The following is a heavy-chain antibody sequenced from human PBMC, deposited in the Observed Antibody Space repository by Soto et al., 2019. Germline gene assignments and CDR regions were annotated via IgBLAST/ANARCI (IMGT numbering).Heavy chain of an antibody. Sequence: GESLKISCKGSGDSFTRYWIAWVRQMPGNGLEWMGTIYPGDSDTRYSPSFQGQVTISADKSTSTVYLQWSTLKASDTAMFYCATRWGNCFDPWGQGTQVTVSS. J-gene: IGHJ5*02. CDR2: IYPGDSDT. CDR3: ATRWGNCFDP. D-gene: IGHD1-26*01. CDR1: GDSFTRYW. V-gene: IGHV5-51*01.